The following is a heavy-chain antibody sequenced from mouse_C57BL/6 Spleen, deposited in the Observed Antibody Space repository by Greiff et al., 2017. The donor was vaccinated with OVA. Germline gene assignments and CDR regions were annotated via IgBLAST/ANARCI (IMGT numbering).Heavy chain of an antibody. D-gene: IGHD2-5*01. Sequence: EVQLQQSGPELVKPGASVKISCKASGYSFTGYYMNWVKQSPEKSLEWIGEINPSTGGTTYNQKFKAKATLTVDKSSSTAYMQLKSLTSEDSAVYYCAYYSKGGYFDVWGTGTTVTVSS. CDR3: AYYSKGGYFDV. CDR2: INPSTGGT. CDR1: GYSFTGYY. V-gene: IGHV1-42*01. J-gene: IGHJ1*03.